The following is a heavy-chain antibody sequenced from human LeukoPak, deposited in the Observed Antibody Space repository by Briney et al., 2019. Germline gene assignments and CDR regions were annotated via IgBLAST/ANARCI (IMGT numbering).Heavy chain of an antibody. V-gene: IGHV4-59*11. CDR3: ARDLVTVTKGFDI. D-gene: IGHD4-17*01. J-gene: IGHJ3*02. CDR1: ADSFSSHY. CDR2: ISYIGST. Sequence: SETLSLTCAVSADSFSSHYWTWIRQSPGKGLEWIGYISYIGSTNYNPSLKSRVTISIDTSKNQFSLKLRSVTAADTAVYYCARDLVTVTKGFDIWGQGTMVSVSS.